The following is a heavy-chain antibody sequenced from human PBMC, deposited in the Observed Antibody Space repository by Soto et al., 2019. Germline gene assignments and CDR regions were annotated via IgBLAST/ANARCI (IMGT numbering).Heavy chain of an antibody. CDR3: ASSGIAAAGTFDY. CDR1: GDSVFSNSAA. Sequence: SQTLSLTCAISGDSVFSNSAAWNWIRQSPSRGLEWLGRTYYRSKWKNDYAVSVKSRITINPDTSKNQFSLQLNSVTPEDAALYYCASSGIAAAGTFDYWGQGTLVTVSS. J-gene: IGHJ4*02. CDR2: TYYRSKWKN. D-gene: IGHD6-13*01. V-gene: IGHV6-1*01.